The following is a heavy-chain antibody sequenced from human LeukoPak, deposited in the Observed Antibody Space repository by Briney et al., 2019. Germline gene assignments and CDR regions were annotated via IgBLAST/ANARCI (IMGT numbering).Heavy chain of an antibody. CDR1: GFSFSTSG. V-gene: IGHV3-30*02. D-gene: IGHD2-2*01. Sequence: GGSLRLSCAASGFSFSTSGMHWVRQARGEGLEWVSFIWLDGSDEDHGYNVKGRFTISRDNSKNTMYLQMNSLRAEDTAVYYCAKEVTYCSSSSCNDAFDVWGRGTMVIVSS. CDR2: IWLDGSDE. J-gene: IGHJ3*01. CDR3: AKEVTYCSSSSCNDAFDV.